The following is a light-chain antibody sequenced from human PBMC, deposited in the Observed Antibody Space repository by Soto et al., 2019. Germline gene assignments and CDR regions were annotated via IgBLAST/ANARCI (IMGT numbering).Light chain of an antibody. V-gene: IGLV2-8*01. CDR1: SSDIGGYDY. J-gene: IGLJ3*02. CDR2: EVS. Sequence: QSVLTQPPSASGSPGQSVTISCTGTSSDIGGYDYVSWCQQHPGKAPKLIIYEVSKRPSGVPDRFSGSKSGNTASLTVSGLQAEDEADYYCSSYAGSNNLVFAGGTK. CDR3: SSYAGSNNLV.